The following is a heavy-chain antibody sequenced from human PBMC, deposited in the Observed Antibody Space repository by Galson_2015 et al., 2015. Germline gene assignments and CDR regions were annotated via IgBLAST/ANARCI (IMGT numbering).Heavy chain of an antibody. Sequence: QSGAEVKKPGESLKISCKGSGYNFAAHWIAWVRQMPGKGLEWMGIIYPDDSDTRYSPSFQGQVTISADKSIRTAYLQWSRLKASDTAMYFCAKSLGHSNLPSFDYWGQGSLVTVSS. D-gene: IGHD6-13*01. CDR1: GYNFAAHW. CDR2: IYPDDSDT. J-gene: IGHJ4*02. V-gene: IGHV5-51*01. CDR3: AKSLGHSNLPSFDY.